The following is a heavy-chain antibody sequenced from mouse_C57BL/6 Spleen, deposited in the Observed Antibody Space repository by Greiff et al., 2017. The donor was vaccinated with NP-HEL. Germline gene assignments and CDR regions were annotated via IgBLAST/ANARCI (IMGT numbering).Heavy chain of an antibody. V-gene: IGHV5-4*01. Sequence: EVQRVESGGGLVKPGGSLKLSCAASGFTFSSYAMSWVRQTPEKRLEWVATISDGGSYTYYPDNVKGRFTISRDNAKNNLYLQMSHLKSEDTAMYYCAREGGYDYDEGYYFDYWGQGTTLTVSS. D-gene: IGHD2-4*01. CDR1: GFTFSSYA. J-gene: IGHJ2*01. CDR3: AREGGYDYDEGYYFDY. CDR2: ISDGGSYT.